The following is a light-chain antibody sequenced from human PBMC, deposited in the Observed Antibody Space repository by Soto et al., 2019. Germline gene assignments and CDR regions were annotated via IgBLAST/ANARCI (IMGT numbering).Light chain of an antibody. CDR1: SSNIGNNY. CDR2: DNN. V-gene: IGLV1-51*01. J-gene: IGLJ1*01. CDR3: GTWDSSLSAYV. Sequence: QSVLTQPPSVSAAPGQKVTISRSGSSSNIGNNYVSWYQQFPETAPKLLIYDNNKRPSGIPDRFSGSKSGTSATLGITGLQTGDEADYYCGTWDSSLSAYVFGTGTKLTVL.